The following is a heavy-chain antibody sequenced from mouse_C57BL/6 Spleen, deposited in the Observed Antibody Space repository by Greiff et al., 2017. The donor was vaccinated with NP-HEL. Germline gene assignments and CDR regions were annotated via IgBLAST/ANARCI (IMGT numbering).Heavy chain of an antibody. CDR2: ISYSGST. Sequence: EVKLEESGPGMVKPSQSLSLTCTVTGYSITSGYDWHWIRHFPGNKLEWMGYISYSGSTNYNPSLKSRISITHDTSKNHFFLKLNSVTTEDTATYYGARGGYEYEGGGPWFAYWGQGTLVTVSA. J-gene: IGHJ3*01. D-gene: IGHD2-4*01. CDR3: ARGGYEYEGGGPWFAY. V-gene: IGHV3-1*01. CDR1: GYSITSGYD.